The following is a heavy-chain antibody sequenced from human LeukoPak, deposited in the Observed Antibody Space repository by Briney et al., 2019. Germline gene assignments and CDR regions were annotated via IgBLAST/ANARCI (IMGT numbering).Heavy chain of an antibody. D-gene: IGHD3-9*01. V-gene: IGHV3-53*01. CDR1: GFTVSNNY. J-gene: IGHJ1*01. Sequence: GGSLRLSCAASGFTVSNNYMSWVRQAPGKGLEWVSVIYSDGDTNYADSVKGRFTISRDNSKNTLYLQMNSLRLEDTAVYYCTSRYIDDWYAYWGQGTLVTVSS. CDR3: TSRYIDDWYAY. CDR2: IYSDGDT.